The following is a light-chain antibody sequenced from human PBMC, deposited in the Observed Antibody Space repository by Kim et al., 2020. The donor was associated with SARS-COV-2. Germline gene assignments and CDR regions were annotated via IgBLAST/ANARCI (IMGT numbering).Light chain of an antibody. CDR1: SGSIASSY. V-gene: IGLV6-57*03. CDR2: KDN. CDR3: QSYDSSNQV. J-gene: IGLJ3*02. Sequence: GKPITLSCHRTSGSIASSYVQGYQQLPGSAPTTVIYKDNQRPSGVPDRFSDSIDSSSNSAYLTISGLKTEDEADYYCQSYDSSNQVFGGETQLTVL.